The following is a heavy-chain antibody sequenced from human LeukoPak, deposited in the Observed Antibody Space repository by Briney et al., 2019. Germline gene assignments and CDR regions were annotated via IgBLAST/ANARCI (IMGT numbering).Heavy chain of an antibody. V-gene: IGHV4-31*03. CDR1: GGSISSGGYY. J-gene: IGHJ4*02. CDR3: VKITMVRGTYRDDY. D-gene: IGHD3-10*01. Sequence: PSETLSLTCTVSGGSISSGGYYWSWLRQHPGTGLEWLGYIYYSGSTYYNPSLKSRVTISVDTSKNQFSLKLSSVTAADTAVYYCVKITMVRGTYRDDYWGQGTLVTVSS. CDR2: IYYSGST.